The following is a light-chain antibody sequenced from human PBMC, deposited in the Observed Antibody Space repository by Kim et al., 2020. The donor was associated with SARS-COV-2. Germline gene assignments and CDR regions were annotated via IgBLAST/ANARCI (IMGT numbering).Light chain of an antibody. CDR2: QDN. CDR1: KLGNKY. Sequence: SYELTQPPSVSVSPGQTASISCSGNKLGNKYACWYQQKPGQSPVLVIYQDNRRGSVLPERFSGSNSGNTATLTISGTQTMDEADYYCLTWDSHTAIFGGG. J-gene: IGLJ2*01. V-gene: IGLV3-1*01. CDR3: LTWDSHTAI.